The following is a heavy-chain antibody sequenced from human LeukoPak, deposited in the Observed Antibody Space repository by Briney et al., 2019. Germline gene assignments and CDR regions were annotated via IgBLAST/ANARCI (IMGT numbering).Heavy chain of an antibody. J-gene: IGHJ4*02. CDR1: GFTFSSYA. CDR2: ISYDGSNK. D-gene: IGHD2-2*01. Sequence: GGSLRLSCAASGFTFSSYAIHWVRQAPGKGLEWVAVISYDGSNKYYADSVKGRFTISRDNSKNTLYLQMNSLRAEDTAVYYCASPRTTYCSSSSCGVGFDYWGQGTLVTVSS. V-gene: IGHV3-30-3*01. CDR3: ASPRTTYCSSSSCGVGFDY.